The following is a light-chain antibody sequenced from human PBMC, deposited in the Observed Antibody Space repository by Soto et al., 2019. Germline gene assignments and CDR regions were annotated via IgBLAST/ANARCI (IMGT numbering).Light chain of an antibody. CDR2: QAS. CDR1: QTISSW. Sequence: DIQMTQSPSTLSASVGDRVTITCRASQTISSWLAWYQQKPGKAPKLLIYQASILESGAPSRFSGSGSGTEFTLTISSLQPDDFATYYCHQYNSYFPTFGQGTKVEIK. J-gene: IGKJ1*01. V-gene: IGKV1-5*03. CDR3: HQYNSYFPT.